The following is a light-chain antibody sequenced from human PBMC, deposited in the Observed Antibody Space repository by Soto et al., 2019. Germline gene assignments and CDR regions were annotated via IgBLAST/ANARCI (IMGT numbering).Light chain of an antibody. CDR3: QQFNSYPYT. CDR2: KAS. CDR1: QSISNW. V-gene: IGKV1-5*03. J-gene: IGKJ2*01. Sequence: DIQMTQSPSTLSAFVGDRVSITCRASQSISNWLAWYKQKPGKAPQLLIYKASNLESGVPSRFSGSGSETEFNLTINSLQPDDFATYSCQQFNSYPYTFGQGTKLEIK.